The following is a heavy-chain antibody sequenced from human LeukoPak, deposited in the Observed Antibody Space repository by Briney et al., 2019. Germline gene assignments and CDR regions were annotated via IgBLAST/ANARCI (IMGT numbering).Heavy chain of an antibody. V-gene: IGHV3-23*01. Sequence: GGSLRLSCAASGFTFSSYAMSWVRQAPGKGLEWVSAISGSGGSTYYADSVKGRFTISRDNSKNTLYLQMNSLRAEDTAVYYCARVLAVRPRTDYYYMDVWGKGTTVTVSS. CDR2: ISGSGGST. CDR1: GFTFSSYA. J-gene: IGHJ6*03. CDR3: ARVLAVRPRTDYYYMDV. D-gene: IGHD6-6*01.